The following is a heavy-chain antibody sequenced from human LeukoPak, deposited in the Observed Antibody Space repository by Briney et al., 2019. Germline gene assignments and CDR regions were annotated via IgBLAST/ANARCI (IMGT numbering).Heavy chain of an antibody. CDR2: IYGGETT. J-gene: IGHJ6*03. CDR3: ARVGQVLEVLVYYYMDV. Sequence: GGSLRLSCAAPGFSVITNSMSWVRQAPGKGLEWVSLIYGGETTYYADSVKGRSTISRDNSKNTLYLQMNSLRAEDTAVYYCARVGQVLEVLVYYYMDVWGKGTTVIVSS. V-gene: IGHV3-53*01. CDR1: GFSVITNS. D-gene: IGHD3-3*02.